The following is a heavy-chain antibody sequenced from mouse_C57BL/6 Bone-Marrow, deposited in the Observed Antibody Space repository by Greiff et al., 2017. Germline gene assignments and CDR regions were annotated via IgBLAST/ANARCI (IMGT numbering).Heavy chain of an antibody. CDR3: AKELRPRYYAMDY. CDR1: GYTFTSYW. V-gene: IGHV1-7*01. D-gene: IGHD3-2*02. J-gene: IGHJ4*01. Sequence: QVQLQQSGAELAKPGASVKLSCKASGYTFTSYWMHWVKQRPGQGLEWIGYINPSSGYTKYNQKFKDKATLTADKSSSTAYMQLSSLTYEDSAVYYCAKELRPRYYAMDYWGQGTSVTVSS. CDR2: INPSSGYT.